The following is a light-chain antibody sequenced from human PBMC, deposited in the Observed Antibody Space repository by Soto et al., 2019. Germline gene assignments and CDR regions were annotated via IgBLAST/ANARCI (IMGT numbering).Light chain of an antibody. Sequence: DIQLTQSPSFLSASVGDRVTITCRASQGISSYLAWYQQKPGKAPKLLIYAASTLHSGVPSRFSGSGSGTEFTLTISSLQPEDFATYYCQQLNTYPETFGQGTKVDIK. V-gene: IGKV1-9*01. CDR3: QQLNTYPET. CDR1: QGISSY. J-gene: IGKJ1*01. CDR2: AAS.